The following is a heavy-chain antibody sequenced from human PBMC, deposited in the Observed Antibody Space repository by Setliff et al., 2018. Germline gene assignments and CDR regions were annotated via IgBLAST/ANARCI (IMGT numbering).Heavy chain of an antibody. Sequence: ASVKVSCKASGYSFTSNDINWVRQATGQGPEWMGWLNPSSGNTGYAPKFQGRVTITRSTSSSTAYMELSSLRSEDTAVYYCARAHSGSDFHDPFDIWGQGTMVTVSS. V-gene: IGHV1-8*03. CDR1: GYSFTSND. CDR2: LNPSSGNT. CDR3: ARAHSGSDFHDPFDI. D-gene: IGHD1-26*01. J-gene: IGHJ3*02.